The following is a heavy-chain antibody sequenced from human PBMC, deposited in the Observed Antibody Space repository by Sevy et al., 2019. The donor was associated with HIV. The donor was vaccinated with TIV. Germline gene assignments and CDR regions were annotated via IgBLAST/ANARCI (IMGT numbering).Heavy chain of an antibody. CDR2: INPNSGGT. Sequence: ASVKVSCKASGYTFTGYYMHWVRQAPGQGLEWMGWINPNSGGTNYAQKFQGRVTMTRDTSISTAYMELSRLRSDDTXXXXXXXXXXXXXXXXXXXXYNWFDPWGQGTLVTVSS. CDR1: GYTFTGYY. J-gene: IGHJ5*02. V-gene: IGHV1-2*02. CDR3: XXXXXXXXXXXXXXXYNWFDP.